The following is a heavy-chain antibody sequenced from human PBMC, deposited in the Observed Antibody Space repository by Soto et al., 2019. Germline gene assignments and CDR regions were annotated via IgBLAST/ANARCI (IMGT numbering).Heavy chain of an antibody. J-gene: IGHJ4*02. V-gene: IGHV4-59*01. CDR2: IYYSGST. CDR1: CGSIISYY. CDR3: AGIVEATIDY. Sequence: PSETLSLTSTVSCGSIISYYWSWIRQPPGKGLEWIGYIYYSGSTNYNPSLKSRVTISVDTSKNQFSLKLSSVTAADTAVYYCAGIVEATIDYWGQGTLVTVSS. D-gene: IGHD1-26*01.